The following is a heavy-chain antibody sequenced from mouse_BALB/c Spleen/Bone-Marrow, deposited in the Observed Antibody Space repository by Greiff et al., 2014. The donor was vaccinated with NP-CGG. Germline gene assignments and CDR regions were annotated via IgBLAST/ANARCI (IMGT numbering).Heavy chain of an antibody. CDR1: GYTFTEYI. Sequence: QVQLQQPGAGLVKPGASVKLSCKASGYTFTEYIIHWVKQRSGQGLEWIGWFYPGSGSIKYNEKFKDKATLAADKSSSTVYMELSRLTSEDSAVYFCARHESYGNYLYFDVWGAGTTVTVSS. D-gene: IGHD2-10*02. J-gene: IGHJ1*01. V-gene: IGHV1-62-2*01. CDR2: FYPGSGSI. CDR3: ARHESYGNYLYFDV.